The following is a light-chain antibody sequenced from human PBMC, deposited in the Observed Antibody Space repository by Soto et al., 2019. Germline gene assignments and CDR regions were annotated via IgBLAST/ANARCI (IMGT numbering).Light chain of an antibody. V-gene: IGKV3-20*01. Sequence: EMVLTQSPGTLSLSLVERATLSCRASQSLRTNSLAWYQQKPGQAPRLLISGVYSRAAGIPDRFSGSGSGTDFALTISRLEPEDFAVYYCQQYDTSPRTFGQGTKVEIK. CDR2: GVY. CDR3: QQYDTSPRT. CDR1: QSLRTNS. J-gene: IGKJ1*01.